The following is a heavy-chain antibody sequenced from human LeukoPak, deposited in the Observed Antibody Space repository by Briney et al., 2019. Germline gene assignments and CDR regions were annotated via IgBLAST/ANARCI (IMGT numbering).Heavy chain of an antibody. CDR1: GFTVSSNY. CDR2: IYSGGST. J-gene: IGHJ4*02. D-gene: IGHD2-2*01. V-gene: IGHV3-66*01. Sequence: GGSLRLSCAASGFTVSSNYMSWVRQAPGKGLEWVSVIYSGGSTYYADSVKGRFTISRDNSKNTLYLQMNSLRAEDTAVYYCARGRPYQLLSDWGQGTLVTVSS. CDR3: ARGRPYQLLSD.